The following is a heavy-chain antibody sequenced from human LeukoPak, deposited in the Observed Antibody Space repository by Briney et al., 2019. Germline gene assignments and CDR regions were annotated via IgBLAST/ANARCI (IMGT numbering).Heavy chain of an antibody. V-gene: IGHV4-34*01. CDR2: INHGGST. J-gene: IGHJ4*02. CDR1: GGSFSGYY. D-gene: IGHD2-15*01. CDR3: ARTYCSGGSCYHYFDY. Sequence: PSETLSLTCAVYGGSFSGYYWSWIRQPPGKGLEWIGEINHGGSTNYNPSLKSRVTISVDTSKNQFSLKLSSVTAADTAVYYCARTYCSGGSCYHYFDYWGQGTLVTVSS.